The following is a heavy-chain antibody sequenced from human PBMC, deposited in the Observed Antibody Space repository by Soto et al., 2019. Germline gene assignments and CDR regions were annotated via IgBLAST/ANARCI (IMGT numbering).Heavy chain of an antibody. V-gene: IGHV1-69*01. CDR3: ARGAGTYWYFDL. CDR1: GGSFNNHA. D-gene: IGHD1-26*01. CDR2: IVPIFGAA. Sequence: QAQLVQSGAEVKKPGSSVKVSCKASGGSFNNHAVNWVRQAPGQGLEWMGGIVPIFGAADYAQKLQCRVTITADESTSTSYMEMSSLRSEDTAVYYCARGAGTYWYFDLSGPGTLVTVSS. J-gene: IGHJ2*01.